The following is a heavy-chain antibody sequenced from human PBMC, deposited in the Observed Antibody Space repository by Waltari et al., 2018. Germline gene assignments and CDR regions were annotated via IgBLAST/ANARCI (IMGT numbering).Heavy chain of an antibody. CDR3: ASIYYYYGMDV. J-gene: IGHJ6*02. CDR1: GGSISSHY. Sequence: QVQLQESGPGLVKPSETLSLTCTVSGGSISSHYWSWIRQPPGKGLEWIGYIYYSGSTNYNPSLKSRVTISVDTSKNQFSLKLSSVTAADTAVYYCASIYYYYGMDVWGQGTTVTVSS. V-gene: IGHV4-59*11. CDR2: IYYSGST.